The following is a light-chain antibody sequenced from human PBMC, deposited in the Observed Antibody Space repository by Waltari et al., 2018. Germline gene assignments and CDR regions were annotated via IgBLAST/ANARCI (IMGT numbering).Light chain of an antibody. CDR1: QSVLYSSNNKNY. Sequence: DIVMTQSPDSLAVSLGERAPINCKSSQSVLYSSNNKNYLAWYQQKPGQPPKLLIYWAPSRESGVPDRFSGSGSGTDFTLTISSLQAEDVAVYYCQEYYTQTFSFGPGTKVDIK. CDR2: WAP. J-gene: IGKJ3*01. CDR3: QEYYTQTFS. V-gene: IGKV4-1*01.